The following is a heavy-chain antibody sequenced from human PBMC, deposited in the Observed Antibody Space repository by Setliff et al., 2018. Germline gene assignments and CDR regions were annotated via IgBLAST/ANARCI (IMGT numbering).Heavy chain of an antibody. J-gene: IGHJ4*02. V-gene: IGHV4-34*12. CDR3: ARSFSRREKFLLDY. Sequence: KTSETLSLTCAVYGGSFSGYYWSWIRQPPGKRLEWIGEIIHNEDINYNPSLKSRVTISMDTSKNQFSLRVSSVTAADTAVYYCARSFSRREKFLLDYWGQGALVTVSS. CDR1: GGSFSGYY. CDR2: IIHNEDI.